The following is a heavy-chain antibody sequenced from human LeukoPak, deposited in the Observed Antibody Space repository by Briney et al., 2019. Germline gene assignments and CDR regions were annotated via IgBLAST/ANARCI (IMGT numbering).Heavy chain of an antibody. CDR3: TKDHNLLSISGAFDY. J-gene: IGHJ4*02. V-gene: IGHV3-9*01. Sequence: GGSLRLSCAASGFTFDDYAMHWVRQAPGKGLEWVSGISWNGGSIGYADSVRGRFTISRNNAKNSLYLQMNSLRVEGTALYYCTKDHNLLSISGAFDYWGQGTLVTVSS. D-gene: IGHD1-14*01. CDR2: ISWNGGSI. CDR1: GFTFDDYA.